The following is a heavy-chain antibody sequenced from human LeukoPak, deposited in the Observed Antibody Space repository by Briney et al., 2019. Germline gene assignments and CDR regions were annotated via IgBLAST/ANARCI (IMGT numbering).Heavy chain of an antibody. CDR3: ARHSSGYYYHDASDI. Sequence: SETLSLTCAVYGGSFSGYYWSWIRQPPGKGLEWIGEINHSGSTNYNPSLKSRVTISVDTSKNQFSLKLSSVTAADTAVYYCARHSSGYYYHDASDIWGQGTMVTVSS. D-gene: IGHD3-22*01. V-gene: IGHV4-34*01. CDR2: INHSGST. CDR1: GGSFSGYY. J-gene: IGHJ3*02.